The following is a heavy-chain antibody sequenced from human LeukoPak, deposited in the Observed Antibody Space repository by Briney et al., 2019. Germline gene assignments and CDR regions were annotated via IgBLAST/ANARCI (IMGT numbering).Heavy chain of an antibody. V-gene: IGHV4-61*02. D-gene: IGHD6-13*01. Sequence: SETLSLTCTVSGGSISSGSYYWSWIRQPAGKGLEWIGRIYTSGSTNYNPSLKSRVTISVDTSKNQFSLKLSSVTAADTAVYYCARSAAGTCSHDYWGQGTLVTVSS. CDR3: ARSAAGTCSHDY. J-gene: IGHJ4*02. CDR2: IYTSGST. CDR1: GGSISSGSYY.